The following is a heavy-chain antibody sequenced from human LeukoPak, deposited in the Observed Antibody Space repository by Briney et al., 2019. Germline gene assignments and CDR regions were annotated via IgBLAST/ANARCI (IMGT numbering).Heavy chain of an antibody. V-gene: IGHV4-30-2*01. D-gene: IGHD1-20*01. CDR1: GGSISSGGYY. CDR3: ARLGMRGRITGTTGFGY. Sequence: SQTLSLTCTVSGGSISSGGYYWSWIRQPPGKGLEWIGEINHSGSTNYNPSLKSRVTISVDTSKNQFSLKLSSVTAADTAVYYCARLGMRGRITGTTGFGYWGQGTLVTVSS. J-gene: IGHJ4*02. CDR2: INHSGST.